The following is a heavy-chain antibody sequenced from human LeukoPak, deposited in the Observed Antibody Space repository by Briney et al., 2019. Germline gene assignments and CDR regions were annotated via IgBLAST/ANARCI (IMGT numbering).Heavy chain of an antibody. Sequence: PGGSLRLSCAASGFTFSSYSMNWVRQAPGKGLEWVSSISSSSSYIYYADSVKGRFTISRDNAKNSLYLQMNSLRAEDTAVYYCAREMSLTGDAPADYWGQGTLVTISS. V-gene: IGHV3-21*01. D-gene: IGHD7-27*01. CDR3: AREMSLTGDAPADY. J-gene: IGHJ4*02. CDR1: GFTFSSYS. CDR2: ISSSSSYI.